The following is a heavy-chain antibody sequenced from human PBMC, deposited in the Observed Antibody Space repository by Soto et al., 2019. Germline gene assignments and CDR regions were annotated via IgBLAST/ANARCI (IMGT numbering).Heavy chain of an antibody. Sequence: QLQLQESGPGLVKPSETLSLTCTVSGDSISSTNYFWGWIRQPPGKDLEWIGSVYHGGITYYNPSLKSRVTISVDTSKNQFSLKVSSVTAADTAVYFCARSSGTSWPRVWFDPWGQGSLVTVSS. V-gene: IGHV4-39*01. J-gene: IGHJ5*02. CDR1: GDSISSTNYF. CDR2: VYHGGIT. CDR3: ARSSGTSWPRVWFDP. D-gene: IGHD6-13*01.